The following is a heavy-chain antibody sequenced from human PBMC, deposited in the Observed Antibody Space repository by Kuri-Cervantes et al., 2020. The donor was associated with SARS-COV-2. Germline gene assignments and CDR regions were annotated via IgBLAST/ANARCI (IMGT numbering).Heavy chain of an antibody. J-gene: IGHJ4*02. V-gene: IGHV4-39*01. CDR2: IYYSGST. Sequence: ESLKISCTVSGGSISSSISSSSYYWGWIRQPPGKGLELIGSIYYSGSTYYNPSLKSRVTISVDTSKNQFSLKLRSVTAADTAVYYCARRSTSITIFGVVNINPFDYWGQGTLVTVSS. CDR1: GGSISSSISSSSYY. D-gene: IGHD3-3*01. CDR3: ARRSTSITIFGVVNINPFDY.